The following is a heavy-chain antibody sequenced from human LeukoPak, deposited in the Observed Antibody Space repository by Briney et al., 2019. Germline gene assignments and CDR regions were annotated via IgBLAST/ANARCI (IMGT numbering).Heavy chain of an antibody. Sequence: SETLSLTCAVYGGSFSGYYWSWIRQPPGKGLEWIGEINHSGSTNYNPSLKSRVTISVDTSKNQLSLKLSSVTAADTAVYYCGSFDGVFAYFDSGARETW. CDR1: GGSFSGYY. D-gene: IGHD3-3*01. CDR2: INHSGST. J-gene: IGHJ4*02. CDR3: GSFDGVFAYFDS. V-gene: IGHV4-34*01.